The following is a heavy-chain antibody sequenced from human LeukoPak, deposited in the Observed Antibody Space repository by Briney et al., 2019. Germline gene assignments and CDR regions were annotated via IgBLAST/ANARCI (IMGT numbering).Heavy chain of an antibody. CDR1: GYTFTGYY. CDR3: ARGAGLRDIVVVPAAMYAFDI. D-gene: IGHD2-2*01. V-gene: IGHV1-2*02. J-gene: IGHJ3*02. Sequence: ASVKVSCKASGYTFTGYYMHWVRQAPGQGLEWMGWINPNSGGTNYAQKFQGRVTMTRDTSISTAYMELSRLRSDDTAVYYCARGAGLRDIVVVPAAMYAFDIWGQGTMVTVSS. CDR2: INPNSGGT.